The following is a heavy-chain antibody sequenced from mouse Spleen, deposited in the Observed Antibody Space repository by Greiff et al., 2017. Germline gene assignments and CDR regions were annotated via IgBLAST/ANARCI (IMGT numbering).Heavy chain of an antibody. J-gene: IGHJ1*01. V-gene: IGHV10-3*01. CDR3: VRGTTVVAEDWYFDV. CDR1: GFTFNTYA. CDR2: IRSKSSNYAT. D-gene: IGHD1-1*01. Sequence: EVHLVESGGGLVQPKGSLKLSCAASGFTFNTYAMHWVRQAPGKGLEWVARIRSKSSNYATYYADSVKDRFTISRDDSQSMLYLQMNNLKTEDTAMYYCVRGTTVVAEDWYFDVWGAGTTVTVSS.